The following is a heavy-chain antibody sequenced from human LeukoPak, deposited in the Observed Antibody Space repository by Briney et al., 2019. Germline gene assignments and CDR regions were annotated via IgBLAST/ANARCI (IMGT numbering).Heavy chain of an antibody. Sequence: SQTLSLTCAISGDSVSSNSAAWNWIRQSPSRGLEWLGRTYYRSKWYNDYAVSVKTRITINPDNTKNQFILQPKSVTPEDTAVYYCARDITVIAIQPYFDYWGQGSLVTVSS. D-gene: IGHD2-21*01. J-gene: IGHJ4*02. V-gene: IGHV6-1*01. CDR3: ARDITVIAIQPYFDY. CDR1: GDSVSSNSAA. CDR2: TYYRSKWYN.